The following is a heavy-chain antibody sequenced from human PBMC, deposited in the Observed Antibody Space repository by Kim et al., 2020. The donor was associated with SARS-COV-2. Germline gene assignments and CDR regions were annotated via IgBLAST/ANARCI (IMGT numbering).Heavy chain of an antibody. CDR3: ARAGIAAAGYFDY. Sequence: ADSVKRRFTSSIDNAKNSLYLQMNSLRAEDTAVYYCARAGIAAAGYFDYWGQGTLVTVSS. V-gene: IGHV3-21*01. J-gene: IGHJ4*02. D-gene: IGHD6-13*01.